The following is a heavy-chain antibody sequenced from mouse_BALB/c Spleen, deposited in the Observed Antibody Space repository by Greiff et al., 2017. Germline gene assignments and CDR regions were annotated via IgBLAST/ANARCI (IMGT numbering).Heavy chain of an antibody. J-gene: IGHJ4*01. CDR3: AREGTTVMDY. CDR2: IYPGDGDT. D-gene: IGHD1-1*01. Sequence: QVQLQQSGPELVKPGASVKISCKASGYAFSSSWMNWVKQRPGQGLEWIGRIYPGDGDTNYNGKFKGKATLTADKSSSTAYMQLSSLTSVDSAVYFCAREGTTVMDYWGQGTSVTVSS. CDR1: GYAFSSSW. V-gene: IGHV1-82*01.